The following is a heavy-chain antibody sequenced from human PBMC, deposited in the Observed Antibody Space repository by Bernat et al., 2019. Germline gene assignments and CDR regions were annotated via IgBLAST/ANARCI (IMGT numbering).Heavy chain of an antibody. J-gene: IGHJ4*02. Sequence: QVQLVQSGAEVKKPGSSVKVSCKASGGTFSSYAIGWVRQAPGKGPEWMGGIIPMFGKANYVQKFQGRVTSTADESTSTAYMALSSLGSEDTAVYYCARGSSDCSSSSCPYDYGGQGTLVTVSS. CDR2: IIPMFGKA. D-gene: IGHD2-2*01. CDR3: ARGSSDCSSSSCPYDY. CDR1: GGTFSSYA. V-gene: IGHV1-69*01.